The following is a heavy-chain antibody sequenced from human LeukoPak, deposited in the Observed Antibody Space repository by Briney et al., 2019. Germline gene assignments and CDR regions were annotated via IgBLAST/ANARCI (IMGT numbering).Heavy chain of an antibody. CDR2: ISYDGSNK. Sequence: QPGGSLRLSCAASGFTFSSYAMHWVRQAPGKGLEWVAVISYDGSNKYYADSVKGRFTISRDNSKNTLYLQMNSLRAEDTAVYHCARDTRQQLVRSSQLDYWGQGTLVTVSS. V-gene: IGHV3-30-3*01. D-gene: IGHD6-13*01. J-gene: IGHJ4*02. CDR3: ARDTRQQLVRSSQLDY. CDR1: GFTFSSYA.